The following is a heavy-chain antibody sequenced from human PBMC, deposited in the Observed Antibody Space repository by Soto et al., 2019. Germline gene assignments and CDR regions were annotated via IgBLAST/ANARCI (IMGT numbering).Heavy chain of an antibody. CDR3: ARFLWSDTSLYHVDY. J-gene: IGHJ4*02. D-gene: IGHD3-3*01. Sequence: QITLKESGPTLVKPTQTLTLNCTFSGFSLTGSGVGVGWIRQPPGKALEWLALIYWDDDKRYSPSLKSRLTITNYTSKNQRALTVTNMDPVDTATYYCARFLWSDTSLYHVDYWGQGTLVTVSS. V-gene: IGHV2-5*02. CDR1: GFSLTGSGVG. CDR2: IYWDDDK.